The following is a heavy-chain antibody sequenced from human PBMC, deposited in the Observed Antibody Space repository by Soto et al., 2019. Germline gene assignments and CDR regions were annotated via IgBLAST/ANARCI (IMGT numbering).Heavy chain of an antibody. Sequence: PGGSLRLSCAASGFTLSSYGMHWVRQAPGKGLEWVAVISYDGSNKYYADSVKGRFTISRDNSKNTLYLQMNSLRAEDTAVYYCAKGLSGGSLRDWFDPWGQGTLVTVSS. CDR3: AKGLSGGSLRDWFDP. CDR1: GFTLSSYG. D-gene: IGHD2-15*01. CDR2: ISYDGSNK. J-gene: IGHJ5*02. V-gene: IGHV3-30*18.